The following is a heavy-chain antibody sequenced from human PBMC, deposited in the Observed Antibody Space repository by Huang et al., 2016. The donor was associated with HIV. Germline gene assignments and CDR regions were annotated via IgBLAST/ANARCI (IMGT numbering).Heavy chain of an antibody. V-gene: IGHV1-46*01. CDR2: IHPSGGST. Sequence: QVLLVQSGAEVKKPGASVRVACKASGYNFTSNYIHWVRQAPGQGLEWMGIIHPSGGSTTYAQKFQGRVTMTRDTSANTVYMDLSSLRSADTAVYYCARDPQHYYDSSGYFVPFAYWGQGALVTVSS. D-gene: IGHD3-22*01. J-gene: IGHJ4*02. CDR3: ARDPQHYYDSSGYFVPFAY. CDR1: GYNFTSNY.